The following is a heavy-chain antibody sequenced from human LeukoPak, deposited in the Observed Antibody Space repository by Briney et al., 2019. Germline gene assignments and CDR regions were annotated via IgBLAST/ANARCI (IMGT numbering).Heavy chain of an antibody. J-gene: IGHJ1*01. CDR3: AKEGPYIADGEPGGFQH. Sequence: PGGSLRLSCAASGFTFSSYAMSWVRQAPGKGLEWVSAISGSGGSTYYADSVKGRFTISRDNSKNTLYLQMNSLRAEDTAVYYCAKEGPYIADGEPGGFQHWGQGTLVTVSS. CDR2: ISGSGGST. V-gene: IGHV3-23*01. CDR1: GFTFSSYA. D-gene: IGHD1-14*01.